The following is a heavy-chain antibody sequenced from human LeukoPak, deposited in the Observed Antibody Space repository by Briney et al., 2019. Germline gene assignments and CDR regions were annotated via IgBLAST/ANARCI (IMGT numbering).Heavy chain of an antibody. CDR1: GFTFDDYA. J-gene: IGHJ6*03. CDR2: ISWDGGST. V-gene: IGHV3-43D*03. D-gene: IGHD1-26*01. Sequence: RSGGSLRLSCAASGFTFDDYAMHWVRQAPGKGLEWASLISWDGGSTYYADSVKGRFTISRDDRKNSLYLQMNSLRAEDTALYYCAKDGGSYYSYMDVWGKGTTVTVSS. CDR3: AKDGGSYYSYMDV.